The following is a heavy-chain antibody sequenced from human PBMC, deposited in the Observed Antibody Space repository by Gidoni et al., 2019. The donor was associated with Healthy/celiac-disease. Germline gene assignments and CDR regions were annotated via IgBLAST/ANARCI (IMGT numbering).Heavy chain of an antibody. J-gene: IGHJ4*02. V-gene: IGHV4-34*01. D-gene: IGHD1-1*01. CDR1: GGSFSGYY. Sequence: QVQLQQWGAGLLKPSETLSLTCAGYGGSFSGYYWSWIRQPPGKGLEWIVEINHSGSTNYNPSLQSRVTISVDTSKNQFSLKLSSVTAADTAVYYCARIRWKRNFAYWGQGTLVTVSS. CDR3: ARIRWKRNFAY. CDR2: INHSGST.